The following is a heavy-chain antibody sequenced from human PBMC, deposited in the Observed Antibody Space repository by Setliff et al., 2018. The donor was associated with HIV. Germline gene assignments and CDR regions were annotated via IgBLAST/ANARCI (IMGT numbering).Heavy chain of an antibody. CDR1: GYTFTSYG. CDR3: ATDHHILTGYYTPPGY. D-gene: IGHD3-9*01. CDR2: ISAYNGNT. V-gene: IGHV1-18*01. Sequence: ASVKVSCKASGYTFTSYGISWVRQAPGQGLEWMGWISAYNGNTNYAQKLQGRVTMTTDTSTSTAYMELSSLRSEDTAVYYCATDHHILTGYYTPPGYWGQGTLVTVSS. J-gene: IGHJ4*02.